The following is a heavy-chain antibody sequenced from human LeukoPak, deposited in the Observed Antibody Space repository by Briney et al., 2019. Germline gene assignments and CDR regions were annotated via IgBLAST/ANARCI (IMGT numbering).Heavy chain of an antibody. CDR1: GGSISSSY. CDR2: ISYSGST. J-gene: IGHJ4*02. Sequence: SETLSLTCTVSGGSISSSYWSWIRQPPGKGLEWIGYISYSGSTNYNPSLKSRVTMSVDTSKNQFSLNLSSVTAADTAVYYCARGPYSSRYDYWGQGTVVTVSS. V-gene: IGHV4-59*01. CDR3: ARGPYSSRYDY. D-gene: IGHD6-13*01.